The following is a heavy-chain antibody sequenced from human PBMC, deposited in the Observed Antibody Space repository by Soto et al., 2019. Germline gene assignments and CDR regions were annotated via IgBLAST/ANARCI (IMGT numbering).Heavy chain of an antibody. V-gene: IGHV4-34*01. Sequence: SETLSLTCAVYGGSFSAYYWSWIPQPPGKGLAWIGEINRSAGTSYNPSLQSRVTISVDTSKSQFSRKLSSVTASDRAVYYCARGSLDKVESSGFYDYWGQGTPVTVSS. D-gene: IGHD3-22*01. J-gene: IGHJ4*02. CDR2: INRSAGT. CDR1: GGSFSAYY. CDR3: ARGSLDKVESSGFYDY.